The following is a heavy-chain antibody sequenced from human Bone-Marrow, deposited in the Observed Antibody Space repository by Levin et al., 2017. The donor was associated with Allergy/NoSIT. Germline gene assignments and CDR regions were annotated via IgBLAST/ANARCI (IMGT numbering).Heavy chain of an antibody. CDR2: ISSTGSTI. Sequence: GGSLRLSCAASGFTFSDYYMSWIRQAPGKGLEWISYISSTGSTIYYTNSVKGRFTISRDNAKNSLYLQMNSLRDDDTAVYYCTRAGLGYCISSSCWWFDPWGQGTLVTVSS. CDR1: GFTFSDYY. CDR3: TRAGLGYCISSSCWWFDP. V-gene: IGHV3-11*01. J-gene: IGHJ5*02. D-gene: IGHD2-15*01.